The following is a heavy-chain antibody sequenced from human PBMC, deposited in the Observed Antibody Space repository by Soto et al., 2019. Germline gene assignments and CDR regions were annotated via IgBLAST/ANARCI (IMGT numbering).Heavy chain of an antibody. V-gene: IGHV3-48*02. CDR2: ISGSSSSI. Sequence: EVQLVESGGGLVQPGGSLRLSCAASGFTFSSYSMNWVRQAPGKRLEWISYISGSSSSIYYADSVKGRFTISRDNAKKSLYLQMNSLRDEDTAVYYCARDERSEMYYGSGKGLDVWGQGTTVTVSS. CDR3: ARDERSEMYYGSGKGLDV. D-gene: IGHD3-10*01. CDR1: GFTFSSYS. J-gene: IGHJ6*02.